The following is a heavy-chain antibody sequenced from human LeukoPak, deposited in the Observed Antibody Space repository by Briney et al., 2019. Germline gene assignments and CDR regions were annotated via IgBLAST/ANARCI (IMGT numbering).Heavy chain of an antibody. Sequence: GGSLRLSCAASGFSFSHAWMTWVRQAPGKGLEWIGRIQSETDGGTTDYAAPVKGRFTISRDDSKNMLYLQRNILKNEDTAVYYCTTSPQWLENWGQGTLVTVSP. CDR3: TTSPQWLEN. CDR1: GFSFSHAW. J-gene: IGHJ4*02. V-gene: IGHV3-15*01. CDR2: IQSETDGGTT. D-gene: IGHD6-19*01.